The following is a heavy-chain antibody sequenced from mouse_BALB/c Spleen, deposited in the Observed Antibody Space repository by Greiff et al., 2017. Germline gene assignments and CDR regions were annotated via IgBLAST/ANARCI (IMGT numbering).Heavy chain of an antibody. V-gene: IGHV3-6*02. Sequence: DVKLQESGPGLVKPSQSLSLTCSVTGYSITSGYYWNWIRQFPGNKLEWMGYISYDGSNNYNPSLKNRISITRDTSKNQFFLKLNSVTTEDTATYYCARGGITTVAGDYWGQGTSVTVSS. D-gene: IGHD1-1*01. CDR2: ISYDGSN. CDR3: ARGGITTVAGDY. CDR1: GYSITSGYY. J-gene: IGHJ4*01.